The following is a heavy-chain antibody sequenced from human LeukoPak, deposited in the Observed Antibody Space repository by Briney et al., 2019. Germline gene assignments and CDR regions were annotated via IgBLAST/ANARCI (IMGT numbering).Heavy chain of an antibody. Sequence: SVKVSCKASGGTCSSYAISWVRQAPGQGLEWMGGIIPIFGTANYAQKFQGRVTITADESTSTAYMELSSLRSEDTAVYYCARRVTMVRGVIIAPDAFDIWGLGTMVTVSS. CDR1: GGTCSSYA. V-gene: IGHV1-69*01. D-gene: IGHD3-10*01. J-gene: IGHJ3*02. CDR3: ARRVTMVRGVIIAPDAFDI. CDR2: IIPIFGTA.